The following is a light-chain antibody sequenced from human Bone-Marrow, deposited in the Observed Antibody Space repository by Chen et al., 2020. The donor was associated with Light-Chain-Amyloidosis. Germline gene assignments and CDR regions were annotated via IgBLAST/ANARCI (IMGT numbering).Light chain of an antibody. V-gene: IGLV3-25*03. CDR2: GDT. Sequence: SFELTQPPPLSVSPGQTARITCSGDDLPTKYAYCDQKKPVQAPVLVIHGDTRRPSGSAERFSGSSSGKKATLTIGGVQPEDEANYHCQSADGSGTEEGLFGGGTRLTVL. J-gene: IGLJ2*01. CDR1: DLPTKY. CDR3: QSADGSGTEEGL.